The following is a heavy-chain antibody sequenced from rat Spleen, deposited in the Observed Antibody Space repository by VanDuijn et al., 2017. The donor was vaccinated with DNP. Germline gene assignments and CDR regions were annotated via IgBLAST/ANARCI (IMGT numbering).Heavy chain of an antibody. CDR2: ISYSGST. D-gene: IGHD1-1*01. V-gene: IGHV3-1*01. J-gene: IGHJ2*01. CDR1: GYSITSNY. CDR3: ARYYSGDYFDY. Sequence: EVQLQESGPGLVKPSQSLSLTCSVTGYSITSNYWGWIRKFPGNKMEWIGHISYSGSTSYNPTIKSRISITRDTSKNQFFLQLNSVTTEDTATYDCARYYSGDYFDYWGQGVMVTVSS.